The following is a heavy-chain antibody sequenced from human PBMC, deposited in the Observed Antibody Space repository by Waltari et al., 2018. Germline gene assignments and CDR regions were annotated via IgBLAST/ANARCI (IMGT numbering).Heavy chain of an antibody. D-gene: IGHD3-10*01. CDR1: GGSFSGYY. J-gene: IGHJ4*02. Sequence: QVQLQQWGAGLLKPSETLSLTCAVYGGSFSGYYWSWIRQPPGKGLEWIGEINHSGRTNYNPALKSRGTISVDTAKNQFSLKLSSVTAADTAVYYCARYYYGSGSYPHWGQGTLVTVSS. CDR2: INHSGRT. V-gene: IGHV4-34*01. CDR3: ARYYYGSGSYPH.